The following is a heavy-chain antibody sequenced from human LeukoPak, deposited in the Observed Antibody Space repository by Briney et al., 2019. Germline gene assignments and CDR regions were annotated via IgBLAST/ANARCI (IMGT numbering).Heavy chain of an antibody. CDR1: GGSFSGYY. J-gene: IGHJ6*02. D-gene: IGHD3-10*01. V-gene: IGHV4-34*01. Sequence: SETLSLTCAVYGGSFSGYYWSWIRQPPGKGLEWIGEINHRGSTNYNPSLKSRVTISVDTSKNQFSLKLSSVTAADTAVYYCARDPYGSGSYAPSYYYYGMDVWGQGTTVTVSS. CDR2: INHRGST. CDR3: ARDPYGSGSYAPSYYYYGMDV.